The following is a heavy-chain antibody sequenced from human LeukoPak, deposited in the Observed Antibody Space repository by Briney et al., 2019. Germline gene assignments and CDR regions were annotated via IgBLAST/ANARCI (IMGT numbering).Heavy chain of an antibody. D-gene: IGHD3-3*01. J-gene: IGHJ4*02. CDR3: ARSNHDFWSGYYTFDY. CDR1: GYTFTGYY. V-gene: IGHV1-2*04. Sequence: ASVKVSCKASGYTFTGYYMHWVRQAPGQGLEWMGWINPNSGGTNYAQKFQGWVTMTRDTSISTAYMELSRLRSDDTAVHYCARSNHDFWSGYYTFDYWGQGTLVTVSS. CDR2: INPNSGGT.